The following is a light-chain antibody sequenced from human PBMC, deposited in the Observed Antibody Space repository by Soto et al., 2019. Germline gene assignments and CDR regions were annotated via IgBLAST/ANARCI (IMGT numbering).Light chain of an antibody. CDR2: EVT. V-gene: IGLV2-14*02. CDR1: SSDVGTYNL. CDR3: KSYAGSNTYV. Sequence: QSVLAQPASVSGSPEQSITISCTGTSSDVGTYNLVSWYQQHPGKAPKLIIYEVTERPSGVSNRFSGSKFGNTASLTISGLQAEDEADYFCKSYAGSNTYVFGSGTKV. J-gene: IGLJ1*01.